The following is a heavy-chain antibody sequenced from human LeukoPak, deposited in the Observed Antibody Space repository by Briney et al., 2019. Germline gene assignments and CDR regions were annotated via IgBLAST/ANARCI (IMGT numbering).Heavy chain of an antibody. CDR1: GGSISSGGYS. D-gene: IGHD4-17*01. CDR3: ARHPAPDYGDTSSYMDV. Sequence: SQTLSLTCAVSGGSISSGGYSWSWIRQPPGKGLEWIGYIYYSGSTYYNPSLKSRLTISVDTSKNQFSLKLSSVTAADTAVYYCARHPAPDYGDTSSYMDVWGKGTTVTISS. V-gene: IGHV4-30-4*07. J-gene: IGHJ6*03. CDR2: IYYSGST.